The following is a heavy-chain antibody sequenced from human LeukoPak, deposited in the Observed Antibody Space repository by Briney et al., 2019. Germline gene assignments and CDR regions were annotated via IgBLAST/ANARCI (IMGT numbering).Heavy chain of an antibody. CDR3: ARACTSGSYYHTRCDP. D-gene: IGHD3-10*01. V-gene: IGHV4-59*01. Sequence: PSETLSLTCAFFGASISSYYWSWIRQPPGKGLEWIGSIYYSGSTNYNPSLKSRVTISLDTSMNQFSLKLSSVTAADTAVYFCARACTSGSYYHTRCDPWGQGALVTVSS. CDR2: IYYSGST. CDR1: GASISSYY. J-gene: IGHJ5*02.